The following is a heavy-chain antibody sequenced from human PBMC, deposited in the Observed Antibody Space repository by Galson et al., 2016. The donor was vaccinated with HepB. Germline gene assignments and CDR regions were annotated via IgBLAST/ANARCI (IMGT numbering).Heavy chain of an antibody. V-gene: IGHV3-53*05. CDR2: IYSAGAT. Sequence: SLRLSCAASRITFNDYHMSWIRQAPGRGLEWVSAIYSAGATYHAESVKGRFTISRDSSKNTLFLQMDRLRPEDTAVYFCARGLVGSTTAFDSWGQGTPVAVSS. D-gene: IGHD1-26*01. J-gene: IGHJ4*02. CDR1: RITFNDYH. CDR3: ARGLVGSTTAFDS.